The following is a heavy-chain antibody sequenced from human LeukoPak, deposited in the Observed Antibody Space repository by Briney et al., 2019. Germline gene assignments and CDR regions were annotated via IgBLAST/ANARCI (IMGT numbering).Heavy chain of an antibody. J-gene: IGHJ4*02. CDR3: ARVKVGATLFIDY. D-gene: IGHD1-26*01. CDR2: IYYSGST. V-gene: IGHV4-59*08. CDR1: GGSISSYY. Sequence: SETLSLTCTVSGGSISSYYWSWIRQPPGKGLEWIGYIYYSGSTNYNPSLKSRVTISVDTSKNQFSLKLSSVTAADTAVYYCARVKVGATLFIDYWGQGTLVTVSS.